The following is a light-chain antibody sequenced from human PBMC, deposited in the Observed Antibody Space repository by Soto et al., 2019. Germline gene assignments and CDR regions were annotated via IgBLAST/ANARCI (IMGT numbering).Light chain of an antibody. CDR3: NSYTSSSTHV. V-gene: IGLV2-14*01. CDR2: EVG. J-gene: IGLJ7*01. Sequence: QSALTQPASVSGSPGQSITISCTGSSRDVGGHNHVSWYQQHQGKAPKLIIYEVGNRPSGVSNRFSGSKSGNTASLTISGFQAEDEADYYCNSYTSSSTHVFGTGTQLTVL. CDR1: SRDVGGHNH.